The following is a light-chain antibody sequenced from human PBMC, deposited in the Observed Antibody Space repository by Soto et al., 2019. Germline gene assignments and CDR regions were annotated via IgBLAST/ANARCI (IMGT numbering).Light chain of an antibody. CDR2: DAS. CDR3: QQYNSYSQT. V-gene: IGKV1-5*01. Sequence: DIQITQGPSSLSAYVGDRVILPCRASESISNWLAWYQQKPGKAPKLLIYDASGLESGVPSRFSGSGSGTEFTLTISSLQPDDFATYYCQQYNSYSQTVGQGAKVDI. CDR1: ESISNW. J-gene: IGKJ1*01.